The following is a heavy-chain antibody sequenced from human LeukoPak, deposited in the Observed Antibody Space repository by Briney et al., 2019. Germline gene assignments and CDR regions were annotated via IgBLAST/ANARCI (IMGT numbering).Heavy chain of an antibody. CDR2: IGHNGTT. Sequence: SETLSLTCAVSGGSFSDYKWTWIRQPPGKGLEWIGEIGHNGTTNYNPSLKGRVTISVDTSKNQFSLRLTSVTAADTAVYYCARPSGGTPFKRFDYWGQGTLVTVSS. V-gene: IGHV4-34*01. CDR3: ARPSGGTPFKRFDY. CDR1: GGSFSDYK. J-gene: IGHJ4*02. D-gene: IGHD1-1*01.